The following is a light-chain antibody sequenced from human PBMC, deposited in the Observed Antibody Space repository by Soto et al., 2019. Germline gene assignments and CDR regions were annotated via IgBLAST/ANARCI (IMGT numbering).Light chain of an antibody. CDR3: QQYRSYSPIT. V-gene: IGKV3-20*01. CDR1: QTLSINS. Sequence: EIVLTQSPGTLSLSPGERATLSCRASQTLSINSLAWYQQKLGQPPRLLIYAASTRATDIPERFSGGGSGTDFTLSISSLQPDDFATYYCQQYRSYSPITFGQGTRLEIK. CDR2: AAS. J-gene: IGKJ5*01.